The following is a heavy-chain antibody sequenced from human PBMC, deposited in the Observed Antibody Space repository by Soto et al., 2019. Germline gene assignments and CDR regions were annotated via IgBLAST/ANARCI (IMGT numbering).Heavy chain of an antibody. V-gene: IGHV3-66*01. Sequence: GGSLRLSCAASGFTVSSNYMSWVRQAPGKGLEWVSVIYSGGSTYYADSVKGRFTISRDNSKNTLYLQMNSLRAEDTAVYYCARDSASYYYDSSGYYLLDYYYGMDVWGQGTTVTVSS. CDR1: GFTVSSNY. CDR2: IYSGGST. D-gene: IGHD3-22*01. J-gene: IGHJ6*02. CDR3: ARDSASYYYDSSGYYLLDYYYGMDV.